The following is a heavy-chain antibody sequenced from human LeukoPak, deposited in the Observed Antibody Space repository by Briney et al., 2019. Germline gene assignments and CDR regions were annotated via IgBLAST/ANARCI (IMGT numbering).Heavy chain of an antibody. CDR1: GYTFTYRY. Sequence: ASVKVSCKASGYTFTYRYLHWVRQAPGQALEWMGWITPFNGNTNYAQKFQDRVTITRDRSMSTAYMGLSSLRSEDTAMYYCASGGQQLLYYYMDVWGKGTTVTVFS. J-gene: IGHJ6*03. CDR3: ASGGQQLLYYYMDV. V-gene: IGHV1-45*02. CDR2: ITPFNGNT. D-gene: IGHD6-13*01.